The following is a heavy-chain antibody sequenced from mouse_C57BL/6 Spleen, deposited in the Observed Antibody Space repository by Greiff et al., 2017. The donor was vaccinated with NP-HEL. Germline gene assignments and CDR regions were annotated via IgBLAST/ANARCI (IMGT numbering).Heavy chain of an antibody. CDR3: ARSTIVTPCAY. CDR2: INPGSGGT. D-gene: IGHD2-5*01. V-gene: IGHV1-54*01. J-gene: IGHJ3*01. CDR1: GYAFTNYL. Sequence: VQLQQSGAELVRPGTSVKVSFKASGYAFTNYLIEWVKQRPGQGLEWIGVINPGSGGTNYNEKFKGKATLTADKSSSTAYMQLSSLTSEDSAVYFCARSTIVTPCAYWGQGTLVTVSA.